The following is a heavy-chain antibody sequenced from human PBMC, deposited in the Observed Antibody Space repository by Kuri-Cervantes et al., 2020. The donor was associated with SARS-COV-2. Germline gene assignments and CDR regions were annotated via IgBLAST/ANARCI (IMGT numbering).Heavy chain of an antibody. V-gene: IGHV1-2*02. CDR3: AGDLTYCSGGSCSLYYYYYMDV. Sequence: ASVKVSCKASGYTFTGYYIHWVRQAPGQGLEWMGWINPNSGGTNYAQKFQGRVTMTRDTSISTAYMELSRLRSDDTAMYYCAGDLTYCSGGSCSLYYYYYMDVWGKGTTVTVSS. D-gene: IGHD2-15*01. J-gene: IGHJ6*03. CDR2: INPNSGGT. CDR1: GYTFTGYY.